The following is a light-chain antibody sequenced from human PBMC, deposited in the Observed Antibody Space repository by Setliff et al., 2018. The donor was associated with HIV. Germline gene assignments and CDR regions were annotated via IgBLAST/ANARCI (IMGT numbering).Light chain of an antibody. V-gene: IGLV2-14*03. J-gene: IGLJ2*01. CDR2: DVS. Sequence: QSALTQPASVSGSPGQSLTISCTGTRSDVGGYNYVSWYQQHPGKAPKLMIYDVSNRPSGVSNRFSGSKSGNTASLTISGLQAEDEADYYCSSYTSISTLDVGIGGGAK. CDR1: RSDVGGYNY. CDR3: SSYTSISTLDVG.